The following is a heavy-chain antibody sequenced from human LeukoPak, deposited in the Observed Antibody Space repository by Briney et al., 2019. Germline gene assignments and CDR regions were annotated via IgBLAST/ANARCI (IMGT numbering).Heavy chain of an antibody. V-gene: IGHV4-4*07. D-gene: IGHD7-27*01. CDR1: GASINEYY. CDR2: IYTRANA. CDR3: ARALTGAFRIGAFDI. J-gene: IGHJ3*02. Sequence: PSETLSLTCTVSGASINEYYWSWIRQPAGKGLEWIGRIYTRANADYAPSLKSRVTMSADPSKNRLSLKLTSVTAADTAVYYCARALTGAFRIGAFDIWGQGTLVTVSS.